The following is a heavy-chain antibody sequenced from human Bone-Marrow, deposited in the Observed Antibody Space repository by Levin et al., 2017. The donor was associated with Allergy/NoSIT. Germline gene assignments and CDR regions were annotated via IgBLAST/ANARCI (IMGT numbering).Heavy chain of an antibody. J-gene: IGHJ4*02. CDR3: AKWDYYCGGDCYWFAPFDC. CDR1: GFTFNNYG. D-gene: IGHD2-21*01. Sequence: PGGSLRLSCAASGFTFNNYGLSWVRQAPGKGLEWVSAISGSGNNIYYADSVRGRFTISRDNSKNTLDLQLNSLTAEDTAVYYCAKWDYYCGGDCYWFAPFDCWGQGALVTVSS. CDR2: ISGSGNNI. V-gene: IGHV3-23*01.